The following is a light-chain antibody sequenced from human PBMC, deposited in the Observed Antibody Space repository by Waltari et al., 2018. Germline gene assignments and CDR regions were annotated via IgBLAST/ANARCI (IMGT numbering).Light chain of an antibody. J-gene: IGLJ2*01. Sequence: QSALTQPASVSGSPGQSVTIFCAGTSNDVGGYNSVSRYQEQPGQSPRIIIYDVSDRPSGVSDRFSGSKSGNTASLTISGLQAEDEADYYCSSQSSNDVVLFGGGTKLTVL. V-gene: IGLV2-14*01. CDR3: SSQSSNDVVL. CDR1: SNDVGGYNS. CDR2: DVS.